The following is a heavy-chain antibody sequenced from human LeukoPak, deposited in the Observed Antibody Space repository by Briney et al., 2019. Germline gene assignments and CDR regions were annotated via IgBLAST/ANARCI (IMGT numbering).Heavy chain of an antibody. Sequence: ASVKVSCKASGYSFTMYGISWVRQAPGQGLEWMGWISGFNAYTNYAQKLQGRVTMTTDTSTSTAYMEVRGLRSDDTAVYYCARDHWSHYYGSGGENYFDPWGQGTLVTVSS. CDR3: ARDHWSHYYGSGGENYFDP. CDR1: GYSFTMYG. CDR2: ISGFNAYT. V-gene: IGHV1-18*01. D-gene: IGHD3-10*01. J-gene: IGHJ5*02.